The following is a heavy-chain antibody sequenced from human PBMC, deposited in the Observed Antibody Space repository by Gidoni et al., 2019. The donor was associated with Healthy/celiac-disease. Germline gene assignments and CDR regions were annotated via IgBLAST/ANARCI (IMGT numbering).Heavy chain of an antibody. J-gene: IGHJ6*02. D-gene: IGHD3-22*01. CDR2: IRSKANSYAT. CDR1: GFTFSGSA. V-gene: IGHV3-73*02. Sequence: EVQLVESGGGLVQPGGALKPPCAASGFTFSGSATHWVRQASGKGLEWVGRIRSKANSYATAYAASVKGRFTISRDDSKNTAYLQMNSLKTEDTAVYYCTSSPIVVPIWGYGMDVWGQGTTVTVSS. CDR3: TSSPIVVPIWGYGMDV.